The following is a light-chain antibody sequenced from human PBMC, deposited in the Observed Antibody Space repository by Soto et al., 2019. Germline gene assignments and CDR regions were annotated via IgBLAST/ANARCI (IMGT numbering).Light chain of an antibody. Sequence: AIQLTQAPSSLSASVGDIVTITSRASQGISSALAWYQQKPGKAPKFLIYDASSLQSGVPSRFSGSGSGADFTLTISSLQPEDFATYYCQQFYNYPITFGQGTRLEI. J-gene: IGKJ5*01. V-gene: IGKV1D-13*01. CDR1: QGISSA. CDR3: QQFYNYPIT. CDR2: DAS.